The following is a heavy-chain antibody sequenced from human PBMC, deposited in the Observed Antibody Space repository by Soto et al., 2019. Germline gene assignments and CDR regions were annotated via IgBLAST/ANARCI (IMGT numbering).Heavy chain of an antibody. V-gene: IGHV3-43D*04. D-gene: IGHD3-10*01. CDR2: ISWDGGST. J-gene: IGHJ6*02. CDR1: GFTFDDYA. CDR3: AKGAGSFPYYYYGMDV. Sequence: PGGSLRLSCAASGFTFDDYAMHWVRQAPGKGLEWVSLISWDGGSTYYADSVKGRFTISRDNSKNSLYLQMNSLRAEDTALYYCAKGAGSFPYYYYGMDVWGQGTTVTVYS.